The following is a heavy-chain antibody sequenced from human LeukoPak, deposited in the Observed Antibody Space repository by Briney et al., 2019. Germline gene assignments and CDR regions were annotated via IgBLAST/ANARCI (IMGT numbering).Heavy chain of an antibody. D-gene: IGHD4-17*01. J-gene: IGHJ4*02. CDR1: GFTFSSYG. CDR2: ISYDGSNK. V-gene: IGHV3-30*03. CDR3: ASHSYYGDYYFDY. Sequence: GGSLRLSCAASGFTFSSYGMHWVRQAPGKGLEWVAAISYDGSNKYYADSVKGRFTISRDNSKNTLYLQMNSLRAEDTAVYYCASHSYYGDYYFDYWGQGTLVTVSS.